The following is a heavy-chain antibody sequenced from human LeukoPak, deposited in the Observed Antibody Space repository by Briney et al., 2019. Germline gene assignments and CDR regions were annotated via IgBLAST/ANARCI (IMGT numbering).Heavy chain of an antibody. CDR2: ISYDGSNK. Sequence: GGSLRLSCAASGFTFSSYAMHWVRQAPGKGLEWVAVISYDGSNKYYADSVKGRFTISSDNSKNTLYLQMSSLRAEDTAVYYCARDHTTTIIVVVIWGSYFDYWGQGHLVTVSS. D-gene: IGHD3-22*01. V-gene: IGHV3-30-3*01. CDR3: ARDHTTTIIVVVIWGSYFDY. J-gene: IGHJ4*02. CDR1: GFTFSSYA.